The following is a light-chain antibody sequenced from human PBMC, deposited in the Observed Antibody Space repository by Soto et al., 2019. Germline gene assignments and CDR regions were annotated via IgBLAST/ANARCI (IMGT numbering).Light chain of an antibody. Sequence: QLVLTQPASVSGSPGQSITISCTGTSSDVGNYNLVSWYQQHPGEAPKLMIYEGTKRPSGVSNRFSGSKFGNTASLTISGLQAEDEVDYYCCSYAGDSTWVFGGGTKVTVL. CDR1: SSDVGNYNL. V-gene: IGLV2-23*01. CDR3: CSYAGDSTWV. CDR2: EGT. J-gene: IGLJ3*02.